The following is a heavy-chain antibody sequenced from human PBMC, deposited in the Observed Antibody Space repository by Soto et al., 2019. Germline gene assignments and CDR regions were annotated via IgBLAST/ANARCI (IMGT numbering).Heavy chain of an antibody. V-gene: IGHV1-2*02. Sequence: QVQLVQSGAEVKKPGASVKVSCKTSGYTFTGYYIHWIRQAPGQGLEWMGWINPNSGDTNYSQDFQGRVTMTSDTSFTTAYVELTRLRSDDTAVYYCARREQWLENFDYWGQGTLGTVSS. CDR3: ARREQWLENFDY. CDR2: INPNSGDT. CDR1: GYTFTGYY. J-gene: IGHJ4*02. D-gene: IGHD6-19*01.